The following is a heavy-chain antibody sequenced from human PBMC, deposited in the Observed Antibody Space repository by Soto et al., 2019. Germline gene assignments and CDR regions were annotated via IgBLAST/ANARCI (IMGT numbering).Heavy chain of an antibody. CDR3: SRDSSIYSYGYRGGLRLDYYYYMDV. CDR1: GGSISSYY. J-gene: IGHJ6*03. V-gene: IGHV4-59*01. CDR2: IYYSGST. D-gene: IGHD5-18*01. Sequence: QVQLQESGPGLVKPSETLSLTCTVSGGSISSYYWSWIRQPPGKGLEWIGYIYYSGSTNYKPSLKSRVTISVDTAKNQFSLKLSSVTAADTAVYYCSRDSSIYSYGYRGGLRLDYYYYMDVWGKGTTVTVSS.